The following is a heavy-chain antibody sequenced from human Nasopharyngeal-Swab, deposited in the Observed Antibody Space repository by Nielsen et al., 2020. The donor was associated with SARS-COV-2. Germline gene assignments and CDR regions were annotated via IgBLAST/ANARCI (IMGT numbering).Heavy chain of an antibody. V-gene: IGHV3-30*03. J-gene: IGHJ4*02. CDR3: ARGHSGYDWLDY. CDR2: ISYDGSNK. CDR1: GFTFSSYG. D-gene: IGHD5-12*01. Sequence: GESLKISCAASGFTFSSYGMHWVRQAPGKGLEWVAVISYDGSNKYYADSVKGRFTISRDNSKNTLYLQMNSLRAEDTAVYYCARGHSGYDWLDYWGQGTLVTVSS.